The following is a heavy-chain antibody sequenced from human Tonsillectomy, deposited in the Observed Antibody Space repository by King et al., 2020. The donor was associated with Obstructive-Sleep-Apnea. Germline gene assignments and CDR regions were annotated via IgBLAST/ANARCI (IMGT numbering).Heavy chain of an antibody. CDR2: ISSSGATI. V-gene: IGHV3-11*01. CDR1: GFTFSDYY. J-gene: IGHJ4*02. CDR3: AREEWLVPAY. D-gene: IGHD6-19*01. Sequence: VQLVQSGGGLVKPGGSLRLSCAASGFTFSDYYMSWIRQAPGKGLEWVSYISSSGATIYYSDSVKGRFTISRDNAKNSLYLKMHSLGAEDTAVYYCAREEWLVPAYWGQGTLVTVSS.